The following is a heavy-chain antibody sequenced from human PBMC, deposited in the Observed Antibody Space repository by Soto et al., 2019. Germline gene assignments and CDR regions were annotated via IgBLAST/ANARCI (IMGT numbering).Heavy chain of an antibody. CDR2: IGSDGSST. Sequence: VGSLRLSCAASGCTFSTYWMHWVRHAPGKGLVWVSRIGSDGSSTNYADSVKGRFTISRDNDKNTLYRQMNSMRAEDTAVYYGTRWWSDQPFGFWGQGNLGTGSS. CDR3: TRWWSDQPFGF. J-gene: IGHJ4*02. CDR1: GCTFSTYW. V-gene: IGHV3-74*01. D-gene: IGHD3-16*02.